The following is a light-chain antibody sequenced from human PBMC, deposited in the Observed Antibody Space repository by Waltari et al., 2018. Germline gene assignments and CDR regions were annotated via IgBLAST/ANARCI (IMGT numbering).Light chain of an antibody. CDR2: EVV. CDR3: CSYAGRNIWV. J-gene: IGLJ3*02. V-gene: IGLV2-23*02. Sequence: QSALTQPASVSGSPGQSITISCTGTSSDVGFYNLVSWYQQHPVKAPERGVYEVVSRPSGVSTGFSGSKSGNTASLRMSGLQAEDEADYYCCSYAGRNIWVFGGGTTLTVL. CDR1: SSDVGFYNL.